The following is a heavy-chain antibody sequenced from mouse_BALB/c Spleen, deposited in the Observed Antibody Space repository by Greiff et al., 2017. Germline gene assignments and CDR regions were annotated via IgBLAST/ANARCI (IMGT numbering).Heavy chain of an antibody. J-gene: IGHJ4*01. CDR1: GFNIKDTY. CDR3: GGGGAMDY. Sequence: VQLKQSGAELVKPGASVKLSCTASGFNIKDTYMHWVKQRPEQGLEWIGRIDPANGNTKYDPKFQGKATITADTSSNTAYLQLSSLTSEDTAVYYCGGGGAMDYWGQGTSVTVSS. CDR2: IDPANGNT. V-gene: IGHV14-3*02.